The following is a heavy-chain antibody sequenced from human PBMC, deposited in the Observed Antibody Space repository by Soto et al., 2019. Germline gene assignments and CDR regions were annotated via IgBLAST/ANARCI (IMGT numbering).Heavy chain of an antibody. V-gene: IGHV3-64D*08. D-gene: IGHD3-3*01. CDR1: GFTFSSYA. CDR3: VKDSTTIFGVPNNWFDP. J-gene: IGHJ5*02. Sequence: GGSLRLSCSASGFTFSSYAMHWVRQAPGKGLEYVSAISSNGGSTYYADSVKGRFTISRDNSKNTLYLQMSSLRAEDTAVYYCVKDSTTIFGVPNNWFDPWGQGTLVTVSS. CDR2: ISSNGGST.